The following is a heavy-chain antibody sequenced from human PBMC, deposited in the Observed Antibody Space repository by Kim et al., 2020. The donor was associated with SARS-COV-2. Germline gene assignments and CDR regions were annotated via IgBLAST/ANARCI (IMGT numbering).Heavy chain of an antibody. D-gene: IGHD6-19*01. J-gene: IGHJ5*02. CDR3: ARGATAVVGSWFDP. CDR1: GFTFSSYA. CDR2: MWYDGSII. Sequence: GGSLRLSCAASGFTFSSYAMHWVRQAPGKGLEWVALMWYDGSIIYYADSVKGRFTISRDNSKNTLYLQMSSLRVEDTAVYYCARGATAVVGSWFDPWGQGTLVTVSS. V-gene: IGHV3-33*01.